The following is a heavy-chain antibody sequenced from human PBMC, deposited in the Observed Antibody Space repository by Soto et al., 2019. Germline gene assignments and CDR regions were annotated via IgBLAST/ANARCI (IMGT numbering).Heavy chain of an antibody. D-gene: IGHD3-10*01. V-gene: IGHV3-30*18. Sequence: GGSLRLSCAASGFTFSSYGMHGVRQAPGKGLEWVAVISYDGSNKYYADSAKGRFTISRDNSKNTLYLQMNSLRAEDTAVYYCAKDQAPGGCYYRGPYHCYRISVSGQRSTVTVSS. CDR3: AKDQAPGGCYYRGPYHCYRISV. J-gene: IGHJ6*01. CDR2: ISYDGSNK. CDR1: GFTFSSYG.